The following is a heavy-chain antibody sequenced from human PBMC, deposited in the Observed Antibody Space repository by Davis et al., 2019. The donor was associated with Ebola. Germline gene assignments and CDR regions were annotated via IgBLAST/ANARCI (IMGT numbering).Heavy chain of an antibody. J-gene: IGHJ4*02. V-gene: IGHV1-69*13. Sequence: SVKVSCKASGGTFSSYTIIRARHAPGQGLEWMGWVIPVFGTTNYAQKFQGRVTLTADESTSTAYMELTNLRSDDTAVYYCAREVGETKLDQWGQGTLVTVSS. D-gene: IGHD2-2*01. CDR2: VIPVFGTT. CDR3: AREVGETKLDQ. CDR1: GGTFSSYT.